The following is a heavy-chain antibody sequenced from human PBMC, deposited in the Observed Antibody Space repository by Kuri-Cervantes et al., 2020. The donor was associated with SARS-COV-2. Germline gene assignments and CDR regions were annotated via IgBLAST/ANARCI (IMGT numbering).Heavy chain of an antibody. Sequence: GGSLRLSCAASGFTFSSYSMNWVRQAPGKGLEWVSYISSSSSTIYYADSVKGRFTIARDNAKKPLYPKMNSLRAEDTAVYYCAKDKWPIVVVTCYIDYWGQGTLVTVYS. CDR3: AKDKWPIVVVTCYIDY. CDR1: GFTFSSYS. D-gene: IGHD2-21*02. V-gene: IGHV3-48*01. CDR2: ISSSSSTI. J-gene: IGHJ4*02.